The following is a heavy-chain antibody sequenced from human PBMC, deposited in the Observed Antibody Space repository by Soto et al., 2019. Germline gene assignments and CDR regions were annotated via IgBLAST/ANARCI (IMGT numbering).Heavy chain of an antibody. CDR1: GGSVNSYY. Sequence: SETLSLTCTVSGGSVNSYYCSWIRPHPGKGLGRMGYIFYSGSTKSNPSLKSRVTMSVDLARNQFSLRLTSVTAADTAVYYCARVFPSYCGGDCSYFDSWGQGTLVTVSS. J-gene: IGHJ4*02. D-gene: IGHD2-21*02. CDR2: IFYSGST. V-gene: IGHV4-59*02. CDR3: ARVFPSYCGGDCSYFDS.